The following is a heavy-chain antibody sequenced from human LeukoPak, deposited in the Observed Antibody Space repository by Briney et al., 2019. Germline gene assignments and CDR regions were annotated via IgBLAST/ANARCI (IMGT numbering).Heavy chain of an antibody. CDR1: AGSISSRTYY. V-gene: IGHV4-39*01. CDR3: ARLSVPLGDMDA. D-gene: IGHD3-16*01. Sequence: SETLSLTCTVSAGSISSRTYYWGWVRQPPGKGLEWIGNIYYTGSTYYNPSLKSRVTISVDTSKNQFSLKLSSATAADTAVYYCARLSVPLGDMDAWGQGTTVTVSS. J-gene: IGHJ6*02. CDR2: IYYTGST.